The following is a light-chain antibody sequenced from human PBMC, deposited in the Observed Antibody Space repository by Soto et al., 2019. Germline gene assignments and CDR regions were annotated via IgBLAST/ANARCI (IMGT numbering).Light chain of an antibody. CDR3: QQYGSSPPWT. V-gene: IGKV3-20*01. CDR1: QSMSNSN. J-gene: IGKJ1*01. CDR2: GAS. Sequence: IVLTQSPGTLSLSPGDRATLSCRASQSMSNSNLAWYQHKPGQAPRLLIYGASTRATGIPARFSGSGSGTDFTLTISRLEPEDFAVYYCQQYGSSPPWTFGQGTKV.